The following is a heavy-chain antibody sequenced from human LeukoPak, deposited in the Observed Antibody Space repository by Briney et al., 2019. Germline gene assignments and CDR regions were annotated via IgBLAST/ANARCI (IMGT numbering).Heavy chain of an antibody. Sequence: GGSLRLSCAASGFTFSSYAMHWVRQAPGKGLEYVSAISSNGGSTYYVNSAKGRFTISRDNSKNTLYLQMGSLRAEDMAVYYCARAASRVGSSSLGYWGQGTLVTVSS. V-gene: IGHV3-64*01. CDR3: ARAASRVGSSSLGY. D-gene: IGHD6-13*01. J-gene: IGHJ4*02. CDR2: ISSNGGST. CDR1: GFTFSSYA.